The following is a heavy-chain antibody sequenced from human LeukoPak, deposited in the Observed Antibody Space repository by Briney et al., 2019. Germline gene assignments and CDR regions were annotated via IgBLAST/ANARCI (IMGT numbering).Heavy chain of an antibody. CDR2: IYENGGTT. CDR1: GFTFRSHA. J-gene: IGHJ3*02. CDR3: AKDRPVVAAWAPDAFDI. Sequence: GGSLRLSCVGSGFTFRSHAMSWVRQAPEKGLEFVSGIYENGGTTYYADSVKGRFTISRDSSKNTLYLQMNSLRAEDTAVYYCAKDRPVVAAWAPDAFDIWGQGTMVTVSS. V-gene: IGHV3-23*01. D-gene: IGHD2-15*01.